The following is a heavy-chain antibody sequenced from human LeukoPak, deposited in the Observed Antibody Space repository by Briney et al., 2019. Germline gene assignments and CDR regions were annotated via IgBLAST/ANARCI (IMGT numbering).Heavy chain of an antibody. CDR3: AFSNNLNY. V-gene: IGHV3-7*01. J-gene: IGHJ4*02. D-gene: IGHD1-20*01. CDR2: LKYGGSEK. CDR1: GIXFSGHW. Sequence: GGSLRLTCAGSGIXFSGHWINWVRQAPGQGLEWVAHLKYGGSEKYYVDSVKGRFTISRENAENSLSLQMNNVRAEDTAVYFCAFSNNLNYWGQGALVTVSS.